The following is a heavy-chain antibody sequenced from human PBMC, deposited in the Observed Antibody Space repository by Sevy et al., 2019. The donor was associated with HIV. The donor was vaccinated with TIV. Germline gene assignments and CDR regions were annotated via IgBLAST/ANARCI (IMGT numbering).Heavy chain of an antibody. CDR1: GFTFSSYA. J-gene: IGHJ4*02. D-gene: IGHD3-10*01. CDR2: ISGSGGST. CDR3: ARLITMVRGVTAKQLDY. Sequence: GGSLRLSCAASGFTFSSYAMSWVRQAPGKGLEWVSAISGSGGSTYYADSLKGRFTISRDNSKNTLYLQMNSLRAEDTAVYYCARLITMVRGVTAKQLDYWGQGTLVTVSS. V-gene: IGHV3-23*01.